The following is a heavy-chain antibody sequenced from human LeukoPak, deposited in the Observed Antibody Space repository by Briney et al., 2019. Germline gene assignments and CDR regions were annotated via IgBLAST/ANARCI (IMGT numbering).Heavy chain of an antibody. J-gene: IGHJ4*02. Sequence: SETLSLTCAVYGGSFSGYYWSWIRQPPGKGLEWIGEINHSGSTNYNPSLKSRVTISVDTSKNQFSLKLSSVTAADTAVYYCARGVKYSSSSLNYWGQGTLVTVSS. V-gene: IGHV4-34*01. D-gene: IGHD6-6*01. CDR2: INHSGST. CDR1: GGSFSGYY. CDR3: ARGVKYSSSSLNY.